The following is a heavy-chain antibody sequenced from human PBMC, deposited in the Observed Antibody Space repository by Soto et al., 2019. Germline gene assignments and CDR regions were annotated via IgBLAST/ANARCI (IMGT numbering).Heavy chain of an antibody. D-gene: IGHD6-19*01. J-gene: IGHJ4*02. CDR1: GFTFSTYS. Sequence: EVQLVESGGGLVKPGGSLRLSCAASGFTFSTYSMNWVRQAPGKRLEWVSSITSSSSHTYYADSVKGRFTISRDNAKNSLYLQMNSLRAEDTAVYYCARLVAGSNFDYWGQGTLVTVSS. CDR3: ARLVAGSNFDY. CDR2: ITSSSSHT. V-gene: IGHV3-21*02.